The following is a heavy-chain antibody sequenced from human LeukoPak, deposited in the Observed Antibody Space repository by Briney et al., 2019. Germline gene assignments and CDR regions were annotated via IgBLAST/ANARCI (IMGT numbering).Heavy chain of an antibody. Sequence: ASVKVSCKASGYTFTSYAMNWVRQAPGQGLEWMGWINTNTGNPTYAQGFTGRFVFSLDTSVSTAYLQISSLKAEDTAVYYCARERPYYDILTGYYMNDWFDPWGQGTLVTVSS. CDR2: INTNTGNP. D-gene: IGHD3-9*01. CDR1: GYTFTSYA. CDR3: ARERPYYDILTGYYMNDWFDP. V-gene: IGHV7-4-1*02. J-gene: IGHJ5*02.